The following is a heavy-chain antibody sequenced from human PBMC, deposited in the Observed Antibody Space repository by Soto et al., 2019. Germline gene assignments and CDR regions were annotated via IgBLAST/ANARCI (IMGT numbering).Heavy chain of an antibody. CDR1: GGSISSGGYY. J-gene: IGHJ6*02. D-gene: IGHD3-10*01. Sequence: QVQLQESGPGLVKPSQTLSLTCTVSGGSISSGGYYWSWIRQHPGKGLEWIGYIYYSGSTYYNPSLKSRVTISVDTSKNQFSLKLSSVTAADTAVYYCARAGSGSYEYYYYGMDVWGQGTTVTVSS. CDR2: IYYSGST. CDR3: ARAGSGSYEYYYYGMDV. V-gene: IGHV4-31*03.